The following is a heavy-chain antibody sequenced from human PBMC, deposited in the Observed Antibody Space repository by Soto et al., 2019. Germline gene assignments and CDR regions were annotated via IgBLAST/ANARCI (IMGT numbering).Heavy chain of an antibody. D-gene: IGHD3-10*01. CDR3: ARRPLWFGELSSGIDY. Sequence: SETLSLTCAVYGGSFSGYYWSWIRQPPGKGLEWIGEINHSGSTNYNPSLKSRVTISVDTSKNQFSLKLSSVTAADTAVYYCARRPLWFGELSSGIDYWGQGTLVTVSS. V-gene: IGHV4-34*01. CDR1: GGSFSGYY. CDR2: INHSGST. J-gene: IGHJ4*02.